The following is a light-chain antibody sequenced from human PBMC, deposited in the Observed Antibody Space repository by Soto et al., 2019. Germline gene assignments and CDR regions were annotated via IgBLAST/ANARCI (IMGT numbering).Light chain of an antibody. CDR2: EVT. J-gene: IGLJ2*01. CDR1: SSDVGGYNY. V-gene: IGLV2-8*01. CDR3: SSFAGGGNPVL. Sequence: QSALTQPPSASGSLGQSVTISCTGTSSDVGGYNYVSWHQQHPGKAPKVMIYEVTKRPPGVPDRFSGSKSGNTASLTVSGLPAEDEADYYCSSFAGGGNPVLLGGGTKLTVL.